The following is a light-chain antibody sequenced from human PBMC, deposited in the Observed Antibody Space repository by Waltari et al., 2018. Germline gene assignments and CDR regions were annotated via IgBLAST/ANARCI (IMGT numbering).Light chain of an antibody. CDR3: QSYDSSLSGDV. V-gene: IGLV1-40*01. CDR2: GNT. Sequence: QPVLRQPPSVSGAPGQRVTISCLRTDSHLGRGYAVPWYQKLPGSAPKLVIFGNTNRPSGVPDRFSGSKTGNSASLAIAGLQAEDEAEYYCQSYDSSLSGDVFGPGTTVSVL. J-gene: IGLJ1*01. CDR1: DSHLGRGYA.